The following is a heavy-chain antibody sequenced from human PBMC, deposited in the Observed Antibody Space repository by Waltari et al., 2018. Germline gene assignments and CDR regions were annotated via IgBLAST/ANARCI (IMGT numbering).Heavy chain of an antibody. D-gene: IGHD6-13*01. Sequence: QVQLVQSGAEVKKPGSSVKVSCKASGGSFSTYAITWVRQAPGQGLEWMGGIIPMCETANYAQKFQERGTITADGSMTTAYMELSSLTSEDTAVYYCARGGLYGQQLLESAFEIWGQGTKVTVAS. V-gene: IGHV1-69*12. CDR2: IIPMCETA. J-gene: IGHJ3*02. CDR3: ARGGLYGQQLLESAFEI. CDR1: GGSFSTYA.